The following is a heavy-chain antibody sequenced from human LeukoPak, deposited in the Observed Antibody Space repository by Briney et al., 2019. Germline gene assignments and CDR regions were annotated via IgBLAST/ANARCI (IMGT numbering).Heavy chain of an antibody. CDR1: GGSISSGSYY. CDR3: ARVVVAATGGATDAFDI. D-gene: IGHD2-15*01. V-gene: IGHV4-61*02. CDR2: IYTSGST. Sequence: SETLSLTCTVSGGSISSGSYYWSWIRQPAGKGLEWNGRIYTSGSTNYNPSLKSRVTISVDTSKNQFSLKLSSVTAADTAVYYCARVVVAATGGATDAFDIWGQGTMVTVSS. J-gene: IGHJ3*02.